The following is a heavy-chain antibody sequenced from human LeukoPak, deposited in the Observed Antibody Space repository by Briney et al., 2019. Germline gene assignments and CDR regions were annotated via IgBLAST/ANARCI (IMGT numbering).Heavy chain of an antibody. CDR1: GFTFTSYA. D-gene: IGHD7-27*01. J-gene: IGHJ6*03. V-gene: IGHV3-23*01. Sequence: QPGGSLRLSCAASGFASGFTFTSYAMSWVRQPPGQGLDWVARMNGPAATTYDAESVKGRFTISRDNSKNTLYVQMPSLGAHDTAVYYCPKAPATGEGYYFYYMDVWGKGPTVTVSS. CDR2: MNGPAATT. CDR3: PKAPATGEGYYFYYMDV.